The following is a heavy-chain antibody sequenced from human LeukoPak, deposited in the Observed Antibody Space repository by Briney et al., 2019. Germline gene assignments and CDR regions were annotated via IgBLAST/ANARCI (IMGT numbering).Heavy chain of an antibody. CDR3: ARELIVGATWHYYYYMDV. CDR1: GFTFSSYW. CDR2: IKQDGSEK. V-gene: IGHV3-7*01. D-gene: IGHD1-26*01. J-gene: IGHJ6*03. Sequence: GVYLRLSCAASGFTFSSYWMSWVRQAPGKGLEWVPNIKQDGSEKYYVDSVKCRFTISRDNAKNSLYLQMNSLRAEDTAVYYCARELIVGATWHYYYYMDVWGKGTTVTVSS.